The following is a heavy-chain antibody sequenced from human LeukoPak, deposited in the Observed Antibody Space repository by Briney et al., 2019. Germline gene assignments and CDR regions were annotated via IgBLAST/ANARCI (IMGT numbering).Heavy chain of an antibody. CDR2: INSDGSST. Sequence: GRSLRLSCAASGFTFSSYAMHWVRQAPGKGLVWVSRINSDGSSTSYADSVKGRFTISRDNAKNTLYLQMNSLRAEDTAVYYCARDGYYDSSGYYYVGAFDIWGQGTMVTVSS. CDR1: GFTFSSYA. D-gene: IGHD3-22*01. J-gene: IGHJ3*02. CDR3: ARDGYYDSSGYYYVGAFDI. V-gene: IGHV3-74*01.